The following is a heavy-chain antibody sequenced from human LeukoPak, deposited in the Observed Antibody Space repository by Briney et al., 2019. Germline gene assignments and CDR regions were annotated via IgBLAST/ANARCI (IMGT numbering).Heavy chain of an antibody. V-gene: IGHV3-23*01. CDR2: ISGSGGST. Sequence: GGSLRLSCAASGSTFSSYAMSWVRQAPGKGLEWVSAISGSGGSTYYADSVKGRFTISRDNSKNTLYLQMNSLRAEDTAVYYCACQQLVHVPIDYWGQGTLVTVSS. CDR3: ACQQLVHVPIDY. J-gene: IGHJ4*02. D-gene: IGHD6-13*01. CDR1: GSTFSSYA.